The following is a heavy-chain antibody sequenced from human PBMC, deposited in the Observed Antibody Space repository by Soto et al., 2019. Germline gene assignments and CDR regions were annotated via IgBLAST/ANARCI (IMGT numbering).Heavy chain of an antibody. CDR1: GFTFSSYS. Sequence: GGSLRLSSAASGFTFSSYSIHWVRQAPGRGLEWVSAITRNSDIYYADSVKGRFTISRDNAKNSVSLQMDSLRAEDTAVYYCAREETAWPFAYGFDACGEGPTVTAS. CDR3: AREETAWPFAYGFDA. D-gene: IGHD2-21*02. CDR2: ITRNSDI. V-gene: IGHV3-21*01. J-gene: IGHJ6*02.